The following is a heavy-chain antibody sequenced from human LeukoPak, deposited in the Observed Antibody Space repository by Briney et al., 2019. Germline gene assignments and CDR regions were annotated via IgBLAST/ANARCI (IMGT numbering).Heavy chain of an antibody. CDR1: GFSSSSYT. CDR3: AREPDSSGYLGY. V-gene: IGHV3-21*01. CDR2: ISSSSSYI. J-gene: IGHJ4*02. D-gene: IGHD3-22*01. Sequence: GGSLRLSCAASGFSSSSYTMNWVRQAPGKGLEWVSSISSSSSYIYYADSVKGRFTISRDNAKNSLYLQMNSLRAEDTAVYYCAREPDSSGYLGYWGQGTLVTVSS.